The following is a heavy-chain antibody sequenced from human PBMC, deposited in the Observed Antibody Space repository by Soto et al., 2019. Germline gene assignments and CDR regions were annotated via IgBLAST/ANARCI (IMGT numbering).Heavy chain of an antibody. D-gene: IGHD2-8*01. V-gene: IGHV5-51*01. CDR1: GYWFTAYW. Sequence: GESLKISCKVSGYWFTAYWIAWVRQMPGKGLEWMGLIYPDDSXXXXXXSFQGQVTISADKSIYTAYLQWSSLRASDTAMYYCARVRSNGGEGYFDYWGQGISVTVSS. CDR3: ARVRSNGGEGYFDY. CDR2: IYPDDSXX. J-gene: IGHJ4*02.